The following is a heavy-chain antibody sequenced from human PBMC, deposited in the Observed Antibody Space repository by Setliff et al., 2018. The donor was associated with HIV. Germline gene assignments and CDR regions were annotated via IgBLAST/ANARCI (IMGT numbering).Heavy chain of an antibody. CDR2: TANT. CDR1: GDSISTDNYH. D-gene: IGHD5-18*01. J-gene: IGHJ6*03. V-gene: IGHV4-39*01. Sequence: SETLSLTCTVSGDSISTDNYHWGWIRQPPGKGLEWIGHTANTDYNPSLKSRVTVSVDTSKNQLSLRLSTVTAADTAVYYCARHAALIKRYYYYYLGVWGKGTTVTVSS. CDR3: ARHAALIKRYYYYYLGV.